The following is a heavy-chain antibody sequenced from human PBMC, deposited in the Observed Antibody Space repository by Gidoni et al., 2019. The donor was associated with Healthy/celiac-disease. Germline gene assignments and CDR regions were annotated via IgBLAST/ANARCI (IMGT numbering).Heavy chain of an antibody. J-gene: IGHJ4*02. D-gene: IGHD1-26*01. Sequence: EVQLVESGGGLVQPGGSLRLSCSASGFTFSSYAMHWVRQAPGKGLEYVSAISSNGGSTYYADSVKGRFTISRDNSKNTLYLQMSSLRAEDTAVYYCVKAHFGYSGSYDYWGQGTLVTVSS. CDR3: VKAHFGYSGSYDY. CDR1: GFTFSSYA. V-gene: IGHV3-64D*06. CDR2: ISSNGGST.